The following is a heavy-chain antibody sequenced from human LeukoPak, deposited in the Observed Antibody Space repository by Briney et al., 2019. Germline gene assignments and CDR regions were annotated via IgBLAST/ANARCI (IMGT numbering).Heavy chain of an antibody. CDR2: IYPVDSDT. D-gene: IGHD2-2*01. Sequence: ESLKISCKGSGYSFSSNWIGWVRQMPGKGLEWMGIIYPVDSDTRYSPSFQGQVTISADKSINTAYLQWSSLKASDTATYYCARHRPGYCNSTSCYYSYYFDYWGQGTLVAVSS. J-gene: IGHJ4*02. CDR1: GYSFSSNW. CDR3: ARHRPGYCNSTSCYYSYYFDY. V-gene: IGHV5-51*01.